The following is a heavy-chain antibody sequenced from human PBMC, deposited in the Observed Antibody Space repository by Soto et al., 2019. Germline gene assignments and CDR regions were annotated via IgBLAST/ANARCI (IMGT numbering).Heavy chain of an antibody. CDR1: GDRVCSNSGS. CDR3: AKGDNLGPKTGYAFDP. J-gene: IGHJ5*02. CDR2: TYFRSKWYN. D-gene: IGHD5-12*01. V-gene: IGHV6-1*01. Sequence: QTLSLTDAISGDRVCSNSGSWNWIRKSPTRDLEWLGRTYFRSKWYNDYAVSVKSRIIINPDTSNNQFSLQLNSVTPEDTAVYFCAKGDNLGPKTGYAFDPWGQGIMVTVS.